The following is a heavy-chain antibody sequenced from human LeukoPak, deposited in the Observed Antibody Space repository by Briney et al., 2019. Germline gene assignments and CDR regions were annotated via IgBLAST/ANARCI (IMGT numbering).Heavy chain of an antibody. CDR2: ISSSGSTI. V-gene: IGHV3-48*03. CDR3: ARDPSHDYSNPDYFDY. Sequence: GGSLRLSCAASGFTYSSYEMNWVRQAPGKGLEWVSYISSSGSTIYYADSVKGRFTISRDNAKNSLYLQMNSLRPEDTAVYYCARDPSHDYSNPDYFDYWGQGTLVTVSS. D-gene: IGHD4-11*01. J-gene: IGHJ4*02. CDR1: GFTYSSYE.